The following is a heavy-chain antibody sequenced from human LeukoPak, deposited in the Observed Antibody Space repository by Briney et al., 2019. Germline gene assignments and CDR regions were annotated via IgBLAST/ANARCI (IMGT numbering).Heavy chain of an antibody. Sequence: GGSLRLSCAAPGFTFRDYLMHWIRQAPGKGLGWIGWINPNSGGTNYAQKFQGRVTMTRDTSISTAYMELSRLRSDDTAVYYCARDGGGLNDIHADYWGQGTLVTVSS. CDR3: ARDGGGLNDIHADY. D-gene: IGHD3-9*01. V-gene: IGHV1-2*02. J-gene: IGHJ4*02. CDR1: GFTFRDYL. CDR2: INPNSGGT.